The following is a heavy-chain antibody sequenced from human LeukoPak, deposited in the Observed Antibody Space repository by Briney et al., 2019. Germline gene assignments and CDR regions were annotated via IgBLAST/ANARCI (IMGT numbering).Heavy chain of an antibody. J-gene: IGHJ4*02. Sequence: SVKVSCKASGGTFSSYAISWVRQAPAQGREWMGRIIPILGIANYAQKFQGRVTITADKSTSTAYMELSSLRSEDTAVYYCARDTNPKRGYSYSQWGQGTLVTVSS. V-gene: IGHV1-69*04. D-gene: IGHD5-18*01. CDR3: ARDTNPKRGYSYSQ. CDR1: GGTFSSYA. CDR2: IIPILGIA.